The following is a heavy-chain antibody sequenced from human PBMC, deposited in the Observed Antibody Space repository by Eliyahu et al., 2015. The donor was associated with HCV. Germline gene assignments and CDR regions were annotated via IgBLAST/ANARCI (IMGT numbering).Heavy chain of an antibody. D-gene: IGHD3-3*01. CDR3: ARENYGTFFGVLIARDGMDV. J-gene: IGHJ6*02. V-gene: IGHV4-61*02. Sequence: QVQLQESGPGLVKPSQTLSLTCTVSGGSISXXXFYXIWIRQPAGKGLEWIGRIXTSGGTNYNPSLKSRVTISVDTSKNQFSLKLSSVTAADTAVYYCARENYGTFFGVLIARDGMDVWGQGTTVTVSS. CDR1: GGSISXXXFY. CDR2: IXTSGGT.